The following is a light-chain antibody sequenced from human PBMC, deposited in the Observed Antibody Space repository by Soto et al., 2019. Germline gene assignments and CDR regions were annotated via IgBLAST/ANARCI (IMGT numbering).Light chain of an antibody. CDR2: DTS. CDR1: QSVSSY. J-gene: IGKJ4*01. V-gene: IGKV3-20*01. CDR3: QQYGSAPLT. Sequence: EIVLTQSPGTLSLSVGERVTLSCRASQSVSSYLSWYQQTPCQAPRLLIYDTSNRATGTPDRFSGSGSGTAFTLIISRLQPEDFRVYYCQQYGSAPLTFGGGTKVEIK.